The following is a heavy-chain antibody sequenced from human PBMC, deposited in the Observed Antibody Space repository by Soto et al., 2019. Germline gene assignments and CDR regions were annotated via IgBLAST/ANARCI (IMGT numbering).Heavy chain of an antibody. D-gene: IGHD3-10*01. Sequence: QVQLVESGGGVVQPGRSLRLSCAASGFTFSSYAMHWVRQAPDKGLEWVAVISYDGSNKYYADSVKGRFTISRDNSKNTLDLQMNSLTAEATSVYYCARGGESRFSPWGQGTLVTVAA. J-gene: IGHJ5*02. V-gene: IGHV3-30-3*01. CDR2: ISYDGSNK. CDR3: ARGGESRFSP. CDR1: GFTFSSYA.